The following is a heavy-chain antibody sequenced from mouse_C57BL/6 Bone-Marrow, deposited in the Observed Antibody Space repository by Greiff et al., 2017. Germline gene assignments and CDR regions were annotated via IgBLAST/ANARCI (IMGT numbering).Heavy chain of an antibody. CDR3: ARKFDYDDAMDY. Sequence: VQLQQSGPGLVQPSQSLSITCTVSGFPLTSYGVHWVRQSPGKGLEWLGAIWSGGSTDYNAAFIYRLSISKDNSKSQVFCNMNSLQSDDTAIYYCARKFDYDDAMDYWGQGTSVTVSS. D-gene: IGHD2-4*01. J-gene: IGHJ4*01. CDR2: IWSGGST. V-gene: IGHV2-2*01. CDR1: GFPLTSYG.